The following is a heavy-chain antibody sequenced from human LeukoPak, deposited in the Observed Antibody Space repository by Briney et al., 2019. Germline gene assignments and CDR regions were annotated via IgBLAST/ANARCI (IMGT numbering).Heavy chain of an antibody. D-gene: IGHD6-13*01. CDR2: TYYRSKWYN. CDR1: GDSVSSNSAA. CDR3: ARGKDRIAAAAYWYFDL. J-gene: IGHJ2*01. V-gene: IGHV6-1*01. Sequence: SQTLSLTCAISGDSVSSNSAAWNWIRQSPSRGLEWLGRTYYRSKWYNDYAVSVKSRITINPDTSKNQFSLQLNSVTPEDTAVYYCARGKDRIAAAAYWYFDLWGRGTLVTVSS.